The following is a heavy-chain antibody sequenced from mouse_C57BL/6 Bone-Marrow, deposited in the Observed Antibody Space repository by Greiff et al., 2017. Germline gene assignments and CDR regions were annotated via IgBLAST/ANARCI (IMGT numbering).Heavy chain of an antibody. J-gene: IGHJ3*01. V-gene: IGHV5-17*03. D-gene: IGHD1-1*01. CDR1: GFTFSDYC. CDR3: ARDTVGGHFAY. Sequence: EVMLVESGGGLVKPGGSLKLSCAASGFTFSDYCMHWVRQAPEKGLEWVAYISNGSSTISYADTVKGRFTISRDNAKNTLYLQMSGLRSEDTAMYYCARDTVGGHFAYWGQGTLVTVSA. CDR2: ISNGSSTI.